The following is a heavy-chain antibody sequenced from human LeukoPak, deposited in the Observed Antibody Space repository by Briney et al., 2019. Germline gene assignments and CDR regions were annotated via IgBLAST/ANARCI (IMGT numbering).Heavy chain of an antibody. CDR1: GFTFSNYA. V-gene: IGHV3-23*01. D-gene: IGHD6-6*01. J-gene: IGHJ4*02. CDR3: ARGGDEYSSSPQDY. CDR2: ISGSGGST. Sequence: GGSLRLSCAASGFTFSNYAMNWIRQAPGKGLEWVSTISGSGGSTYYADSVKGRFTISRDNSKNTLYLQMNSLTAEDTAVYYCARGGDEYSSSPQDYWGLGTLVTVSS.